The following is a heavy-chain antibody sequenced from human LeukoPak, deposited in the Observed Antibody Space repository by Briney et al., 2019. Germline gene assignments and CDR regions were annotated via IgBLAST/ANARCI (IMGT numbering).Heavy chain of an antibody. CDR1: GYSFTRYG. CDR2: ISTYNGNT. Sequence: ASVKVSSKASGYSFTRYGLSWVRQAPGQGLEWMGWISTYNGNTKYPKKFQGRVTMTTDTSTSTAYMELMTLRSDDTAIYHCASVGGGNAFDIWGQGTMVTVSS. V-gene: IGHV1-18*01. D-gene: IGHD1-26*01. J-gene: IGHJ3*02. CDR3: ASVGGGNAFDI.